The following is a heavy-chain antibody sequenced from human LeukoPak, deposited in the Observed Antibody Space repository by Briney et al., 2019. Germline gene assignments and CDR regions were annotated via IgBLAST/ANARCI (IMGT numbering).Heavy chain of an antibody. CDR2: ISSSGGST. CDR1: GFTFSSYA. Sequence: GGSLRLSCAPSGFTFSSYAMSWVRQAPGKGLEWVSAISSSGGSTYYADSVKGRFTISRGNSKNTLYLQMNSLRAEDTAVYYCAKANYYDFWSGYYPIDYWGQGTLVTVSS. D-gene: IGHD3-3*01. CDR3: AKANYYDFWSGYYPIDY. V-gene: IGHV3-23*01. J-gene: IGHJ4*02.